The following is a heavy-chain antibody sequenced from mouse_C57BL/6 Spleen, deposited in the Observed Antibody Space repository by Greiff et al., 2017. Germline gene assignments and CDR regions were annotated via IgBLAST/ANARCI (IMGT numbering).Heavy chain of an antibody. CDR2: IYPGSGNT. J-gene: IGHJ4*01. CDR3: ARRDGSLAMDY. V-gene: IGHV1-66*01. D-gene: IGHD2-3*01. CDR1: GYSFTSYY. Sequence: QVHVKQSGPELVKPGASVKISCKASGYSFTSYYIHWVKQRPGQGLEWIGWIYPGSGNTKYNEKFKGKATLTADTSSSTAYMQLSSLTSEDSAVYYCARRDGSLAMDYWGQGTSVTVSS.